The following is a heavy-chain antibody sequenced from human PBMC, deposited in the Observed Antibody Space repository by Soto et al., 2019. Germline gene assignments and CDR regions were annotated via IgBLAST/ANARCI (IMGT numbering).Heavy chain of an antibody. CDR1: GFTFSSYA. D-gene: IGHD3-10*01. CDR2: INDSGGST. CDR3: ARRRDASGSYFDS. Sequence: GGSLRLSCVASGFTFSSYAMSWVRQAPGKGLEWVSAINDSGGSTYSADSVKGRFTISRDNSKNTLYLQMNSLRADDTAVYYCARRRDASGSYFDSWGQGTLVTVSS. V-gene: IGHV3-23*01. J-gene: IGHJ4*02.